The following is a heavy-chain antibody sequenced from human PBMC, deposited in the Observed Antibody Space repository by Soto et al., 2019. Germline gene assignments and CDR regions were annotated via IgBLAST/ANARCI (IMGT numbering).Heavy chain of an antibody. J-gene: IGHJ6*02. V-gene: IGHV1-69*12. D-gene: IGHD1-1*01. CDR1: GGTFSRYG. Sequence: QVQLVQSGAEVKKPGSSVKVSCKASGGTFSRYGISWVRQAPGQGLEWMGGIIPIFGTANYAQKFQGRVTITADESTSTAYMELSSLRSEDTAVYYCASQTGTTGNYYYGRDVWGQGTTVTVSS. CDR2: IIPIFGTA. CDR3: ASQTGTTGNYYYGRDV.